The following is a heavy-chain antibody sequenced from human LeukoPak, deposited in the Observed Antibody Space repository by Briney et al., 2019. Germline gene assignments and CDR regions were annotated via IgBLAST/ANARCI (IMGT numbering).Heavy chain of an antibody. CDR1: GFTFNRYA. Sequence: PGGSLRLSCAASGFTFNRYAMNWVRQAPEKGLQWVSYINTDSSDIHYADSVKGRFTISRDNARNTVYLQLSSLRAEDSAVYYCARDTFQPGLIDSWGQGTLVTVSS. J-gene: IGHJ4*02. CDR2: INTDSSDI. CDR3: ARDTFQPGLIDS. V-gene: IGHV3-21*05. D-gene: IGHD2-2*01.